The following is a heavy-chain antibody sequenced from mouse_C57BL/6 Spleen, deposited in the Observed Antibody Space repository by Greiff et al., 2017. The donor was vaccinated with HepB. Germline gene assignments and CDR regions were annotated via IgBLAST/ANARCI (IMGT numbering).Heavy chain of an antibody. J-gene: IGHJ2*01. Sequence: EVQLQQSGAELVRPGASVKLSCTASGFNIKDDYMHWVKQRPEQGLEWIGWIDPENGDTEYASKFQGKATITADTSSNTAYLQLSSLTSEDTAVYYCPTRTGTGGFDYWGQGTTLTVSS. CDR3: PTRTGTGGFDY. CDR1: GFNIKDDY. CDR2: IDPENGDT. D-gene: IGHD4-1*01. V-gene: IGHV14-4*01.